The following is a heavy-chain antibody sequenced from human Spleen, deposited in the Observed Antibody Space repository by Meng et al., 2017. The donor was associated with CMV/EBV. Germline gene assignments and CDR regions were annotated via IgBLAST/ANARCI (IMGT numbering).Heavy chain of an antibody. CDR3: ARDWIKGGNDYGDVDY. CDR2: ISPNSGGT. CDR1: GYTFTGYF. V-gene: IGHV1-18*04. D-gene: IGHD4/OR15-4a*01. Sequence: ASVKVSCKTSGYTFTGYFIHWVRQAPGQGLEWMGWISPNSGGTSYAQKLQGRVTMTTDTSTSTAYMELRSLRSDDTAVYYCARDWIKGGNDYGDVDYWGQGTLVTVSS. J-gene: IGHJ4*02.